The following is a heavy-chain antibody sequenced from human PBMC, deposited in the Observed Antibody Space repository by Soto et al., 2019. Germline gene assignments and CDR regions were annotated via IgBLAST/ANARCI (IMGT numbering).Heavy chain of an antibody. D-gene: IGHD5-12*01. CDR3: AAKYTGYDYGYFDS. CDR1: AFTFTTSG. Sequence: SVKVSCKASAFTFTTSGVQWMRQARGQGIEWIGWIVVGSGDTNYAQKFQERVTITGDKSTSTAYMELSSLTSEDTAVYYCAAKYTGYDYGYFDSWGQGTQVTVSS. V-gene: IGHV1-58*01. J-gene: IGHJ4*02. CDR2: IVVGSGDT.